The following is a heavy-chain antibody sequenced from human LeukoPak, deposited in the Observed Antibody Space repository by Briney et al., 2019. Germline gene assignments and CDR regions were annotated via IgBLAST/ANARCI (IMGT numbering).Heavy chain of an antibody. CDR3: AIDSSGWYTAFDI. CDR2: INTNTGNP. CDR1: GYTFTSYG. J-gene: IGHJ3*02. Sequence: ASVKVSCKASGYTFTSYGISWVRQAPGQELEWMGRINTNTGNPTYAQGFTGRFVFSLDTSVSTAYLQISSLKAEDTAVYYCAIDSSGWYTAFDIWGQGTMVTVSS. V-gene: IGHV7-4-1*02. D-gene: IGHD6-19*01.